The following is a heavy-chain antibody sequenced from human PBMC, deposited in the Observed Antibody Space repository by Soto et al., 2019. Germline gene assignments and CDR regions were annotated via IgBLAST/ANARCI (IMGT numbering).Heavy chain of an antibody. CDR1: GGTFSGYA. CDR3: ARDPRSITGTTSSEDFQF. J-gene: IGHJ1*01. Sequence: QAHLMQSGAEVKKPGSSVKVSCKASGGTFSGYAISWVRQRPGRGLEWMGGIIPIFGITTYAEKCQGRITLAADESTGTAFMDLRSLISEDTAVYYCARDPRSITGTTSSEDFQFWGPGTLVSVSS. D-gene: IGHD1-20*01. CDR2: IIPIFGIT. V-gene: IGHV1-69*01.